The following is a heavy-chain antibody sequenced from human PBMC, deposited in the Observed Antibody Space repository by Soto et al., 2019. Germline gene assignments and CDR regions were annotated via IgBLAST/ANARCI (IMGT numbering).Heavy chain of an antibody. CDR3: ARGVIWFGEFSYAFDI. V-gene: IGHV3-33*01. CDR2: IWYDGSNK. CDR1: GFTFSSYG. Sequence: GGSLRLSCAASGFTFSSYGMHWVRQAPGKGLEWVAVIWYDGSNKYYADSVKGRFTISRDNSKNTLYLQMNSLRAEDTAVYYCARGVIWFGEFSYAFDIWGQGTMVTVSS. J-gene: IGHJ3*02. D-gene: IGHD3-10*01.